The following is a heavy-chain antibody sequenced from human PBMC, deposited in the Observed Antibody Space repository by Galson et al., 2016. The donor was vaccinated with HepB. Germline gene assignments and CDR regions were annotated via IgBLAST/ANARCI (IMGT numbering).Heavy chain of an antibody. CDR3: AHRGNSYVAFDI. CDR2: IYWDDDK. J-gene: IGHJ3*02. Sequence: PALVKPTQTLTLTCTFSGFSLNSYGMGVGWMRQPPGKALEWLALIYWDDDKRYSPSLKSRLTITKDTSKNQVVLTMTNMDPVDTATYYCAHRGNSYVAFDIWGQGTMVTVSS. V-gene: IGHV2-5*02. D-gene: IGHD5-18*01. CDR1: GFSLNSYGMG.